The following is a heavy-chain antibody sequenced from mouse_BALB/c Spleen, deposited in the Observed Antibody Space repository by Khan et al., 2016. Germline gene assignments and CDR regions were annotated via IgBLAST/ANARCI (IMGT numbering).Heavy chain of an antibody. CDR1: GFTFSDYG. J-gene: IGHJ1*01. Sequence: EVELVESGGGLVQPGGSRKLSCAASGFTFSDYGMAWVRQAPGKGPEWVAFISNLAYSIYYADTVTGRFTISRENAKNTLYLELSSLRSEDTAMYYCARDCYGSSYWYYDVWGAGTTLTVAS. CDR3: ARDCYGSSYWYYDV. CDR2: ISNLAYSI. V-gene: IGHV5-15*02. D-gene: IGHD1-1*01.